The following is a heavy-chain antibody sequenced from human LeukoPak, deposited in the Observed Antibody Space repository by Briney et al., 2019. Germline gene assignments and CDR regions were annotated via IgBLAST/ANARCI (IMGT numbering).Heavy chain of an antibody. V-gene: IGHV4-38-2*01. CDR3: ARFSAMYAFDI. Sequence: SETLSLTCAVSGYSISSGYYWGWIRQPPGKGLEWIGSIYHSGSTYYNPSLKSRVTISVDTSKNQFSLKLSSVTAADTAVCYCARFSAMYAFDIWGQGTMVTVSS. D-gene: IGHD2-2*01. CDR1: GYSISSGYY. CDR2: IYHSGST. J-gene: IGHJ3*02.